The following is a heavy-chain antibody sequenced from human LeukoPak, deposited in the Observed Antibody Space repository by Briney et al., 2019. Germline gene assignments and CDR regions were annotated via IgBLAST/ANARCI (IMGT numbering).Heavy chain of an antibody. Sequence: EASVKVSCKASGYTFTHYGINWVRQAPGQGLQWVGWISAYNGNTNYGQKLQGRVTMTTDTSTSTAYMELRSLSSDDTAVYYCARDVSAGNSEFFDYWGQGTLVTVSS. V-gene: IGHV1-18*01. J-gene: IGHJ4*02. CDR2: ISAYNGNT. CDR1: GYTFTHYG. D-gene: IGHD4-23*01. CDR3: ARDVSAGNSEFFDY.